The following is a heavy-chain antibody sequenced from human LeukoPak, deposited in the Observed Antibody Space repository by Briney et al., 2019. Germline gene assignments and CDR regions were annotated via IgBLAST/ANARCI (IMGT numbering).Heavy chain of an antibody. CDR1: GFTFNSYA. CDR3: AKDLGASSSWYVFDY. V-gene: IGHV3-23*01. CDR2: ISGSGGST. Sequence: GGSLRLSCAASGFTFNSYAMSWVRQAPGKGLEWVSAISGSGGSTYYADSVKGRFTISRDNSKNTLYLQMNSLRAEDTAVYYCAKDLGASSSWYVFDYWGQGTLVTVSS. D-gene: IGHD6-13*01. J-gene: IGHJ4*02.